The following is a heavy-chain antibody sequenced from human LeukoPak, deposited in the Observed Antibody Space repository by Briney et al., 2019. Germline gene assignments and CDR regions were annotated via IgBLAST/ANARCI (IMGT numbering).Heavy chain of an antibody. D-gene: IGHD3-16*01. V-gene: IGHV3-23*01. CDR3: AKAALGTWGWVFDY. J-gene: IGHJ4*02. Sequence: PGGSLRLSCAASGFTFSTYAMTWVRQAPGKGLEWVSAISGSGGDTYYADSVKGRFTISRDNSKNTLYLQMNSLRAEDTAVYYCAKAALGTWGWVFDYWGQGTLVTVSS. CDR1: GFTFSTYA. CDR2: ISGSGGDT.